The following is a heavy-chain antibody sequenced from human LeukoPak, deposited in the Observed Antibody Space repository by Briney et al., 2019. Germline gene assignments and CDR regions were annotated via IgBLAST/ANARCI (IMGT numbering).Heavy chain of an antibody. CDR1: GGSISSSSYY. CDR3: ARVVYSPGPWLDPFFGFDY. J-gene: IGHJ4*02. D-gene: IGHD3-3*01. V-gene: IGHV4-39*07. Sequence: SETLSLTCTVSGGSISSSSYYWGWIRQPPGKGLEWIGSIYYSGSTYYNPSLKSRVTISVDTSKNQFSLKLSSVTAADTAVYYCARVVYSPGPWLDPFFGFDYWGQGTLVTVSS. CDR2: IYYSGST.